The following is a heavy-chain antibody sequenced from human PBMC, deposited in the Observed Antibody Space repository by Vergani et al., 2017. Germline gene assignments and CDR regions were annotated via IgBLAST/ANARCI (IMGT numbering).Heavy chain of an antibody. Sequence: EVQLVESGGGLVQPGRSLRLSCAASGFTFDDYAMHWVRQAPGKGLEWVSGISWNSGSIGYADSVKGRFSISRDNAKNSLYLQVNRLRPEDTALYYCAKDWGSQSFDYWGQGTLVTVSS. CDR2: ISWNSGSI. D-gene: IGHD3-16*01. V-gene: IGHV3-9*01. J-gene: IGHJ4*02. CDR3: AKDWGSQSFDY. CDR1: GFTFDDYA.